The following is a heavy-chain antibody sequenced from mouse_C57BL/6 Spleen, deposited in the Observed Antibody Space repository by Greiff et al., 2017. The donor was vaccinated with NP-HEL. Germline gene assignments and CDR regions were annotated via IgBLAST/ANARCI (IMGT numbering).Heavy chain of an antibody. Sequence: VQLQQSGPELVKPGASVKISCKASGYAFSSSWMNWVKQRPGKGLEWIGRIYPGDGDTNYNGKFKGKATLTADKSSSTAYMQLSGLTSEDSAVYFCARYPSYGNYWYFDVWGTGTTVTVSS. J-gene: IGHJ1*03. CDR3: ARYPSYGNYWYFDV. V-gene: IGHV1-82*01. CDR1: GYAFSSSW. CDR2: IYPGDGDT. D-gene: IGHD2-1*01.